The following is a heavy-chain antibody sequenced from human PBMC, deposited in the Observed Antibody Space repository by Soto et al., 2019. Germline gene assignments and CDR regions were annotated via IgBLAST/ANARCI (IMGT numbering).Heavy chain of an antibody. D-gene: IGHD3-3*01. CDR1: FGSTW. J-gene: IGHJ4*02. CDR3: DKDWNYTIDF. Sequence: FGSTWIHWVRQVPGTGLVWVSRINSDGTSIIYADSVTVRFTPSRDNAKNTGYLQMSSLRLEDTALYYCDKDWNYTIDFLGLGTPVTVSS. V-gene: IGHV3-74*01. CDR2: INSDGTSI.